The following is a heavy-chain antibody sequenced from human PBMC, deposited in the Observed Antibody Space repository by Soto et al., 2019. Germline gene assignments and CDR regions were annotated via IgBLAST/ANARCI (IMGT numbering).Heavy chain of an antibody. D-gene: IGHD3-3*01. V-gene: IGHV3-23*01. J-gene: IGHJ6*02. Sequence: LRLSCAASGFTFSSYAMSWVRQAPGKGLEWVSAISGSGGSTYYADSVKGRFTISRDNSKNTLYLQMNSLRAEDTAVYYCAKDRLRFLEWFGAAYYYYGMDVWGQGTTVTVSS. CDR3: AKDRLRFLEWFGAAYYYYGMDV. CDR2: ISGSGGST. CDR1: GFTFSSYA.